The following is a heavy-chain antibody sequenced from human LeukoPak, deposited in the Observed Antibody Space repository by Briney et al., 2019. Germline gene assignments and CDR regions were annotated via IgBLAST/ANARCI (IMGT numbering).Heavy chain of an antibody. D-gene: IGHD3-22*01. CDR3: AREGTMIVVVITTSYYYGMDV. CDR2: INPNSGGT. V-gene: IGHV1-2*02. CDR1: GYTFTGYY. J-gene: IGHJ6*02. Sequence: ASVKVSCKAPGYTFTGYYMHWVRQAPGQGLEWMGWINPNSGGTNYAQKFQGRVTMTRDTSISTAYMELSRLRSDDTAVYYCAREGTMIVVVITTSYYYGMDVWGQGTTVTVSS.